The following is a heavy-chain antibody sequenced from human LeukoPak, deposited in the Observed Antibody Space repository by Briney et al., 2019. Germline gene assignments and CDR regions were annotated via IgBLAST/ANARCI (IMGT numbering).Heavy chain of an antibody. D-gene: IGHD4-23*01. CDR3: ARRGSMTTVVTAFDP. CDR2: IYTGGNI. Sequence: PSQTLSLTCTVSGGSVSSGSYYWSWIRQPAGRGLEWIGRIYTGGNINYNPSLKRRVTISLDTSKNQFSLRLSSVTAADTAVYYCARRGSMTTVVTAFDPWGQGTLVTVSS. J-gene: IGHJ5*02. V-gene: IGHV4-61*02. CDR1: GGSVSSGSYY.